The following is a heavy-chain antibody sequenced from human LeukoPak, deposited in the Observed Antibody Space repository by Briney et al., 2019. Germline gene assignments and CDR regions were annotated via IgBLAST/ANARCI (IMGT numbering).Heavy chain of an antibody. V-gene: IGHV3-15*01. J-gene: IGHJ4*02. CDR2: IKSKTDGGTT. Sequence: GGSLRLSCAASGFTFSNYWLHWVRQAPGKGLEWVGRIKSKTDGGTTDYAAPVKGRFTISRDDSKNTLYLQMNSLKTEDTAVYYCTTDFPRWWELLDYWGQGTLVTVSS. D-gene: IGHD1-26*01. CDR1: GFTFSNYW. CDR3: TTDFPRWWELLDY.